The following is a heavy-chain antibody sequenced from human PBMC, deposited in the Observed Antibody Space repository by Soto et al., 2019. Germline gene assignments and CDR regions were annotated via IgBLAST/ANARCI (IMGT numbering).Heavy chain of an antibody. J-gene: IGHJ4*02. CDR2: ISGSGGTT. Sequence: GGYLRCYYGPSRFNFSSCGMHGFSQARGQGVEWVSGISGSGGTTNYADSVKGRFTISRDNSKNTLYLQMNSLRAEDTAVYYCAKDPKAVVAARGYFDYWGLGTQVTVSS. CDR3: AKDPKAVVAARGYFDY. D-gene: IGHD2-15*01. CDR1: RFNFSSCG. V-gene: IGHV3-23*01.